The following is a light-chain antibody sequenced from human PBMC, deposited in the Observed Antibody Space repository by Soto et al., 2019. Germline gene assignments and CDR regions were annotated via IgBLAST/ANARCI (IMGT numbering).Light chain of an antibody. J-gene: IGKJ4*01. Sequence: EIVLTQSPGTLSLSPGERATLSCRASQSVTSSYLAWYQQKSGQAPRLLIYGASNRATGIPDRFSGSGSGTDFTLTISRLEPEDFAVYYCQQYGSSPLTFGGGTKVEIK. CDR2: GAS. CDR3: QQYGSSPLT. CDR1: QSVTSSY. V-gene: IGKV3-20*01.